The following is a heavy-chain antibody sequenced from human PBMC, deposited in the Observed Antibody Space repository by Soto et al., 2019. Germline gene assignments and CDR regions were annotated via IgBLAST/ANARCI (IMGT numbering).Heavy chain of an antibody. CDR2: INPSGGST. V-gene: IGHV1-46*03. Sequence: QVQLVQSGAEVKKPGASVKVSCEASGYTFTNYFMYWVRQAPGQGLEWMGIINPSGGSTSYAQKFQGRVTMTRDTSTSTVYMELSSLRSEDTAVYYCARLKNDALDIWGQGTMVTVSS. CDR3: ARLKNDALDI. CDR1: GYTFTNYF. J-gene: IGHJ3*02.